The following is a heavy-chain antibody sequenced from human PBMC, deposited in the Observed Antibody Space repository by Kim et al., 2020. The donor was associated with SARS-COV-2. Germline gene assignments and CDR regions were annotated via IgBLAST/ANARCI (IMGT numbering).Heavy chain of an antibody. CDR2: ISAYNGNT. J-gene: IGHJ4*02. Sequence: ASVKVSCKASGYTFTSYGISWVRQAPGQGLEWMGWISAYNGNTNYAQKLQGRVTMTTDTSTSTAYMELRSLRSDDTAVYYCARDRGVRDYYDSSGYLLLDYWGQGTLVTVSS. V-gene: IGHV1-18*01. CDR3: ARDRGVRDYYDSSGYLLLDY. CDR1: GYTFTSYG. D-gene: IGHD3-22*01.